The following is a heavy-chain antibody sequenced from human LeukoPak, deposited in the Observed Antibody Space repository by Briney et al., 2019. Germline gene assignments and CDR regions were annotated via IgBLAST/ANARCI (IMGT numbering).Heavy chain of an antibody. J-gene: IGHJ4*02. CDR2: LYHSGST. D-gene: IGHD3-10*01. CDR1: GGSIGNSYW. Sequence: PSETLSLTCAVSGGSIGNSYWWTWVRQPPGKGLEWIGELYHSGSTNYNPSLKSRVTISVDTSRNQFSLKLTSLTAADTAVYYCARVGALESYYALDFWGQGTLVTVSS. CDR3: ARVGALESYYALDF. V-gene: IGHV4-4*02.